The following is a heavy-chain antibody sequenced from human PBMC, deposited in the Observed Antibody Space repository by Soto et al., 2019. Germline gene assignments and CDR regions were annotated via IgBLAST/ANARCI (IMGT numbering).Heavy chain of an antibody. V-gene: IGHV3-23*01. D-gene: IGHD3-22*01. J-gene: IGHJ4*02. Sequence: GGSLRLSCAASGFTFSSYAMKWVRQAPGKGLEWVSAISGSAATTHFADSVKGRFTISRDYSKNTLSLQMNSLRAEDTAVYYCARDRSYYDSSGSYSPPYWGQGTLVTVSS. CDR1: GFTFSSYA. CDR2: ISGSAATT. CDR3: ARDRSYYDSSGSYSPPY.